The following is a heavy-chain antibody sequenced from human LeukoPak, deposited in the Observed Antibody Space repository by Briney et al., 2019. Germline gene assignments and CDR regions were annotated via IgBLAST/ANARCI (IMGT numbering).Heavy chain of an antibody. J-gene: IGHJ4*02. CDR2: IYDSGST. D-gene: IGHD3-22*01. V-gene: IGHV4-39*01. CDR1: GGSIRSSYYY. CDR3: ARQTTGGYYYDSSGYSTRFDY. Sequence: PSETLSLTCTVSGGSIRSSYYYWGWIRQPPGKGLEWIGSIYDSGSTYYNPSLKSRVTISVDTSKNQFSLKLSSVTAADTAVYYCARQTTGGYYYDSSGYSTRFDYWGQGTLVTVSS.